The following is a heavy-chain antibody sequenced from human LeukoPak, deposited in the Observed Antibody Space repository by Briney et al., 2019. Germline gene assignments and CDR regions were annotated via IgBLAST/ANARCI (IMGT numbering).Heavy chain of an antibody. D-gene: IGHD3-22*01. CDR2: MNPNSGNT. V-gene: IGHV1-8*01. CDR3: ARLSHSSGYYDYYYYMDV. Sequence: GAPVKVSCKASGYTFTSYDINWVRQATGQGLEWMGWMNPNSGNTGYAQKFQGRVTMTRNTSISTAYMGLSSLRSEDTAVYYCARLSHSSGYYDYYYYMDVWGKGTTVTVSS. CDR1: GYTFTSYD. J-gene: IGHJ6*03.